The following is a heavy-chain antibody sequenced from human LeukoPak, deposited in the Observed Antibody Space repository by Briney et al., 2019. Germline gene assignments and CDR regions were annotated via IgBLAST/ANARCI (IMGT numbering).Heavy chain of an antibody. CDR1: GGSISSSNW. V-gene: IGHV4-4*02. CDR2: INHSGST. CDR3: ARGRSSGYSYGSRLRDAFDI. J-gene: IGHJ3*02. Sequence: PSETLSLTCAVSGGSISSSNWWSWVRQPPGKGLEWIGEINHSGSTNYNLSLKSRVTISVDTSKNQFSLKLSSVTAADTAVYYCARGRSSGYSYGSRLRDAFDIWGQGTMVTVSS. D-gene: IGHD5-18*01.